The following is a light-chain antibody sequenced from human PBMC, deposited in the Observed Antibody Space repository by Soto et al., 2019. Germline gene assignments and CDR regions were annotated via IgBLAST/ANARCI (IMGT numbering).Light chain of an antibody. CDR3: QQYSTYSPRT. Sequence: DIQMTQSPSTLSASVGDRVTITCRASQSISIWLAWYQQKPGKAPKILIYKATSLESGVPSSFSGSGSGTEFTLTISSLQPDDFATYYCQQYSTYSPRTFGQGTKVEIK. CDR2: KAT. CDR1: QSISIW. V-gene: IGKV1-5*03. J-gene: IGKJ1*01.